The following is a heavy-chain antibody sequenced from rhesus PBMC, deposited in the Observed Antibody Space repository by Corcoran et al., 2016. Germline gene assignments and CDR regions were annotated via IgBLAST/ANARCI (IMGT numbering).Heavy chain of an antibody. J-gene: IGHJ2*01. CDR3: ARDITIFGLVIKEFWYFDL. D-gene: IGHD3-3*01. CDR2: SSGRGGGT. Sequence: QLQESGPGLVKPSETLALTCAVSGCSTSRNYWSWLPHPPGKGLHWIWRSSGRGGGTDYHPSLKSRVTISTDTSKNQFSLKLSSVTAADTAVYYCARDITIFGLVIKEFWYFDLWGPGTPITISS. CDR1: GCSTSRNY. V-gene: IGHV4-173*01.